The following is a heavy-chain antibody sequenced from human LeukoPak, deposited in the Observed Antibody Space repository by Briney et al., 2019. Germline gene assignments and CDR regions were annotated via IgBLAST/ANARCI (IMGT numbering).Heavy chain of an antibody. Sequence: SETLSLTCTVSGGSISSYYWSWIRQPPGKGLEWIGYIYYSGSTNYNPSLKSRVTISVDTSKNQFSLKLSSVTAADTAVYYCARGHRRTTAESHWGQGTLVTVSS. V-gene: IGHV4-59*12. CDR3: ARGHRRTTAESH. J-gene: IGHJ4*02. CDR2: IYYSGST. D-gene: IGHD1-1*01. CDR1: GGSISSYY.